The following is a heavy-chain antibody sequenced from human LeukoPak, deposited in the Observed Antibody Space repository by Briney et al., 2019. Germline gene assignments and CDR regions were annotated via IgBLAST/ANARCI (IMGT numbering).Heavy chain of an antibody. J-gene: IGHJ6*03. D-gene: IGHD3-3*01. CDR3: ARDGDFWSGSPPYYMDV. Sequence: GGSLRLSCAASAFTFSSYGMHWVRQARGKGLEWVAYIQYDRTNEQYAHSVKGRFRISRDNSKNILYLQMNSLRAEDTAVYYCARDGDFWSGSPPYYMDVWGKGTTVTVSS. CDR1: AFTFSSYG. CDR2: IQYDRTNE. V-gene: IGHV3-30*02.